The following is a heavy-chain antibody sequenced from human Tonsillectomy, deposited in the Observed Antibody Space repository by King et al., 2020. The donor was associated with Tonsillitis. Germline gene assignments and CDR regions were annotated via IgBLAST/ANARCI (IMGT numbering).Heavy chain of an antibody. CDR3: ARAPLVVPADMDY. CDR2: INTAIGDT. J-gene: IGHJ4*02. D-gene: IGHD2-2*01. V-gene: IGHV1-3*04. CDR1: GYTFSSYA. Sequence: QLVQSGTEVKMPGASVKISCKPSGYTFSSYAMHWVRQAPGQGLEWMGWINTAIGDTKYPQKLQGRVTITMDTSASTAFMELRSLRSEDTAVYFCARAPLVVPADMDYWGQGTLVTVSS.